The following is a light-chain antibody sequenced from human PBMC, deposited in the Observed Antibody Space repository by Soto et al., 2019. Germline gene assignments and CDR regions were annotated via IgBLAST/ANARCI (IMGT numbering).Light chain of an antibody. Sequence: QSVLTQPASVSGSPGQSSTISCTGTSSDIGTYNYVSWYQQHPGKAPKLMIYDVSNRSSGVSNRFSGSKSGSTASLTISGLQAEDEADYYCNSYTTSTTFVFGTGTKVTVL. CDR2: DVS. CDR1: SSDIGTYNY. CDR3: NSYTTSTTFV. J-gene: IGLJ1*01. V-gene: IGLV2-14*01.